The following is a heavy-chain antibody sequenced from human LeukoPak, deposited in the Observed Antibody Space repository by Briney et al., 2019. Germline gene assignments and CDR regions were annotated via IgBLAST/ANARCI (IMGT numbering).Heavy chain of an antibody. Sequence: PGGSLRLSCAASGFTFSSYSMNWVRQAPGKGLEWVSSISSSSSYIYYADSVRGRFTISRDNSKNSLYLQMNSLRAEDTAVYYCAKAPAPVLLYYMDVWGKGTTVTVSS. CDR3: AKAPAPVLLYYMDV. CDR1: GFTFSSYS. J-gene: IGHJ6*03. V-gene: IGHV3-21*04. CDR2: ISSSSSYI. D-gene: IGHD3-10*01.